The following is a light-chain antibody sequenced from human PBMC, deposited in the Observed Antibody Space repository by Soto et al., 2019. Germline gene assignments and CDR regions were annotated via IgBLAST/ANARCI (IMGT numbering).Light chain of an antibody. Sequence: PGERATLSCRASRSVTTFLAWYQQKPGPAPRLLIYDASKRATGVPTRFSGSGSGTDFTLTISSLEPEDFAVYHCQQRTYWPLTFGGGTKVERK. V-gene: IGKV3-11*01. CDR3: QQRTYWPLT. CDR2: DAS. CDR1: RSVTTF. J-gene: IGKJ4*01.